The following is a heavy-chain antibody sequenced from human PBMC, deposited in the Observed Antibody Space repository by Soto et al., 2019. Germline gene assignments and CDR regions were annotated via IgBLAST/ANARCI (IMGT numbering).Heavy chain of an antibody. CDR2: IKPDESEK. CDR3: VRGGSNYAS. Sequence: EVQLVESGGGLVQPGGSLRLSCTASGFTFSDYWMTWVRQAPGKGLEWVARIKPDESEKKYVDSVKGRFSISRDNAKNSMYLQMDSLRGEDTAVYYCVRGGSNYASWGQGTLVTVSS. V-gene: IGHV3-7*01. J-gene: IGHJ5*02. D-gene: IGHD4-4*01. CDR1: GFTFSDYW.